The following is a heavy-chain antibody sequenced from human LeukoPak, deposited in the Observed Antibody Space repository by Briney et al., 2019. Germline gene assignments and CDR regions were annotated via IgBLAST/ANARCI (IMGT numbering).Heavy chain of an antibody. CDR3: TRLNGNDDSNYYYYGMDV. CDR1: GFTFSGSA. Sequence: PGGSLRLSCAASGFTFSGSAMHWVRQASGKGLEWVGRIRSKTNNYATAYAASVKGRFTISRDDSKNTAYLQMNSLKAEDTAVYYCTRLNGNDDSNYYYYGMDVWGQGTTVTVSS. D-gene: IGHD3-22*01. V-gene: IGHV3-73*01. CDR2: IRSKTNNYAT. J-gene: IGHJ6*02.